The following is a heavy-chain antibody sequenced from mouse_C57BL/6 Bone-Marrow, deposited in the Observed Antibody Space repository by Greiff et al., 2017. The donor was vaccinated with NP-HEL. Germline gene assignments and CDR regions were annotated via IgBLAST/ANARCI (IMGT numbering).Heavy chain of an antibody. D-gene: IGHD2-2*01. CDR3: ASREGYPYAMDY. CDR2: INPNNGGT. J-gene: IGHJ4*01. V-gene: IGHV1-22*01. Sequence: EVKLQESGPELVKPGASVKMSCKASGYTFTDYNMHWVKQSHGKSLEWIGYINPNNGGTSYNQKCKGKATLTVNKSSSTAYMELRSLTSEDSAVYYCASREGYPYAMDYWGQGTSVTVSS. CDR1: GYTFTDYN.